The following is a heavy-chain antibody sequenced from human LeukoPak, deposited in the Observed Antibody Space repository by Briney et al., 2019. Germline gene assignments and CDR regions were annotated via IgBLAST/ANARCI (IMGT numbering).Heavy chain of an antibody. CDR2: INPNSGGT. CDR1: GYTFSGYY. J-gene: IGHJ1*01. V-gene: IGHV1-2*02. Sequence: ASVKVSCKASGYTFSGYYMHWVRRAPGQGLEWMGWINPNSGGTNYAQKFQGRVTMTRDTSINTAYMELSRLTSDDTAVFYCARGYYDSSDFEYFHHWGQGTLVTASS. D-gene: IGHD3-22*01. CDR3: ARGYYDSSDFEYFHH.